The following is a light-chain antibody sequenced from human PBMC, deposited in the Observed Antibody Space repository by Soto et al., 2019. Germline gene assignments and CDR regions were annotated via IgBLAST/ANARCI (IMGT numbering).Light chain of an antibody. CDR3: QQRSNWPQVT. CDR2: DAS. V-gene: IGKV3-11*01. CDR1: QSVSSY. Sequence: EIVLTQSPATLSLSPGERATLSCRASQSVSSYLAWYQQKPGQAPRLLIYDASNRATGIPARFSGSGSGTAFTLTISSLEAEYFAVYYCQQRSNWPQVTFGQGTKVEIK. J-gene: IGKJ1*01.